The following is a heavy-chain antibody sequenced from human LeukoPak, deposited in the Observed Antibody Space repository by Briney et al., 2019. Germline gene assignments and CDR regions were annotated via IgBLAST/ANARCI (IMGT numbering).Heavy chain of an antibody. Sequence: QPGGSLRLSCAASGXTLSSYWVHWVRQAPGKGLVWVSRIDSDGSSTSYADSVKGRFTISRDNAKNTLYLQMNSLRAEDTAVYYCARPPLGVAGIVNLWGQGTLVAVSS. D-gene: IGHD6-19*01. J-gene: IGHJ5*02. CDR1: GXTLSSYW. CDR3: ARPPLGVAGIVNL. CDR2: IDSDGSST. V-gene: IGHV3-74*01.